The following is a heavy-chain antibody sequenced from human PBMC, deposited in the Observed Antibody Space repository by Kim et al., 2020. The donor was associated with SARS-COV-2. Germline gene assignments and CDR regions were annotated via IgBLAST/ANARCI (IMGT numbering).Heavy chain of an antibody. CDR1: GFSISNPW. CDR3: IKAGCRGDRCNSVGLDN. V-gene: IGHV3-15*01. J-gene: IGHJ4*02. CDR2: IKSKADGGST. D-gene: IGHD2-15*01. Sequence: GGSLRLSCAASGFSISNPWMSWVRQAPGKGLEWVGRIKSKADGGSTDYAAPVKGRFAISRDDSKNTLSLQMNSLKTEDTAVYYCIKAGCRGDRCNSVGLDNWGQGTLVTVSS.